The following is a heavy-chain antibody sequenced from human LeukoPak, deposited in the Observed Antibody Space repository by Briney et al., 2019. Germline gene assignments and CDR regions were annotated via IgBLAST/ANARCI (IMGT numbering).Heavy chain of an antibody. Sequence: PGRSLRLSCAASGFTFSRFWMSWVRQAPGKGLKWVANIKEDGSEKYYVDSVKGRFTISRDNAKNSLYLQMNSLRAEDTAVYYCARDESFAGDYPYWGQGTLVTVSS. V-gene: IGHV3-7*01. CDR3: ARDESFAGDYPY. CDR1: GFTFSRFW. J-gene: IGHJ4*02. CDR2: IKEDGSEK. D-gene: IGHD4-17*01.